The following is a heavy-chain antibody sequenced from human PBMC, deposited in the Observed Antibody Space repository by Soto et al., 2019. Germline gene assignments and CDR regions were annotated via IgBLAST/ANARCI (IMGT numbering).Heavy chain of an antibody. CDR3: AGPDCGGDCYLDY. D-gene: IGHD2-21*02. Sequence: GGSLRLSCAASGFTFSSHAMSWVRQAPGKGLEWVSAISGSGGSTYYADSVKGRFTSSRDNSKNTLYLQMNSLRAEDTAVYYCAGPDCGGDCYLDYWGQGTLVTVSS. J-gene: IGHJ4*02. V-gene: IGHV3-23*01. CDR1: GFTFSSHA. CDR2: ISGSGGST.